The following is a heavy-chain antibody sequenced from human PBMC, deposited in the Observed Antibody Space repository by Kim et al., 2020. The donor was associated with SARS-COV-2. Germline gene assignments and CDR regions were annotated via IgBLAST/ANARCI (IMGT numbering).Heavy chain of an antibody. D-gene: IGHD3-22*01. J-gene: IGHJ4*02. Sequence: ASVKVSCKASGYTFTSYGISWVRQAPGQGLEWMGWISAYNGNTNYAQKLHGRVTMTTDTSTSTAYMELRSLRSDDTAVYYCARTADYYDSSGYQDYWGQGTLVTVSS. CDR1: GYTFTSYG. V-gene: IGHV1-18*01. CDR2: ISAYNGNT. CDR3: ARTADYYDSSGYQDY.